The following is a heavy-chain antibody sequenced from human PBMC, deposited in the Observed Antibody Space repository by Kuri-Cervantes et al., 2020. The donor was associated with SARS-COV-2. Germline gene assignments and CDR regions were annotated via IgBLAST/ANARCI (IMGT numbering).Heavy chain of an antibody. D-gene: IGHD6-19*01. CDR3: ARGQYSSGWSYDQYFDY. V-gene: IGHV3-30-3*01. J-gene: IGHJ4*02. CDR2: TSYDGSTK. Sequence: GESLKISCAASGFTFNNYAMHWVRQTPGEGLEWVAITSYDGSTKYYADSVKGRFTISRDNAKNTLFLQMNSLRAEDTSVYYCARGQYSSGWSYDQYFDYWGQGTLVTVSS. CDR1: GFTFNNYA.